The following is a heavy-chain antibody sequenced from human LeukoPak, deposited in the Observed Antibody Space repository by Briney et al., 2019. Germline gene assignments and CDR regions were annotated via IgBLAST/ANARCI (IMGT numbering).Heavy chain of an antibody. D-gene: IGHD4-17*01. CDR1: GFTFSSYS. J-gene: IGHJ4*02. CDR3: ARDQYGDYGVDY. CDR2: ISSSSSYI. Sequence: PGGSLRLSCAASGFTFSSYSMNWVRQAPGKGLEWVSSISSSSSYIYYADSVKGRFTISRDNAKNSLYLQMNSLRAEDTAVYYCARDQYGDYGVDYWGQGTLVTVSS. V-gene: IGHV3-21*01.